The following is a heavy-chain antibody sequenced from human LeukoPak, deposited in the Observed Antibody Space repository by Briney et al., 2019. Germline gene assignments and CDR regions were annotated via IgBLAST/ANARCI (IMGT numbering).Heavy chain of an antibody. D-gene: IGHD1-14*01. J-gene: IGHJ4*02. CDR2: ISGSGSTI. V-gene: IGHV3-11*01. Sequence: GRSLRLSCAASGFIFSDYYMTWIRQAPGKWLECVAYISGSGSTISYADSVEGRFTIYRDDDKNSLYLQMNSLGAEDTAVYYCARDGISWQYWGQGTVVTVSS. CDR3: ARDGISWQY. CDR1: GFIFSDYY.